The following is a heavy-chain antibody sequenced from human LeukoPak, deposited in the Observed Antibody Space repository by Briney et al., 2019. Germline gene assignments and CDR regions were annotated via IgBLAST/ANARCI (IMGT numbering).Heavy chain of an antibody. J-gene: IGHJ5*02. CDR3: ASQMITFGGVIVNWFDP. CDR1: GFTFTSYD. V-gene: IGHV1-69*13. CDR2: IIPIFGTA. Sequence: GASVKVSCKASGFTFTSYDISWVRQAPGQGLEWMGGIIPIFGTANYAQKFQGRVTITADESTSTAYMELSSLRSEDTAVYYCASQMITFGGVIVNWFDPWGQGTLVTVSS. D-gene: IGHD3-16*02.